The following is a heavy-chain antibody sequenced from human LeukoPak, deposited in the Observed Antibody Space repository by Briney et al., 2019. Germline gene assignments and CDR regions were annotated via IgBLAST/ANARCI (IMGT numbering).Heavy chain of an antibody. CDR3: ARGHYDVLAASYKWTPDY. V-gene: IGHV3-21*01. D-gene: IGHD3-9*01. CDR1: GFTFNTFN. CDR2: ITSGGDYI. Sequence: GSLRLSCAAPGFTFNTFNMNWVRQAPGKGLEWVSSITSGGDYIYYADSVKGRFTTSRDNAKNSLSLRLNSLRVEDTAVYYCARGHYDVLAASYKWTPDYWGQGTLVTVSS. J-gene: IGHJ4*02.